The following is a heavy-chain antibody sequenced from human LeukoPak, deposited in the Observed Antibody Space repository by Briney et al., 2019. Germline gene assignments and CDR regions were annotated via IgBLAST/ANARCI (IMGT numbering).Heavy chain of an antibody. V-gene: IGHV1-46*02. CDR1: GYTFNNYF. CDR3: ARDGQNDYGGDSGFDS. D-gene: IGHD4-23*01. CDR2: INPSDGST. Sequence: ASVKVSCKASGYTFNNYFLNWVRQAPGQGLEWMGLINPSDGSTNYAQKFQDRVTVTRDRSTSTVYMEVSSLRSEETAVYYCARDGQNDYGGDSGFDSWGQGTLVTVSS. J-gene: IGHJ4*02.